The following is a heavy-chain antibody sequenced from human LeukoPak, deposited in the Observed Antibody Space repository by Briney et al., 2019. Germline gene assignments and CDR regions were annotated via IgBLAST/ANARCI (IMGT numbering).Heavy chain of an antibody. V-gene: IGHV1-18*01. CDR2: ISGYSGNT. CDR3: ARPRGYNYVYESDY. D-gene: IGHD5-18*01. J-gene: IGHJ4*02. Sequence: ASVKVSFKSSGYTFFSYGISWVRQAPGQGLEWMGWISGYSGNTTYAQKFQGRVTMTTDTSTSTAYMELRSLRSDDTAVYYCARPRGYNYVYESDYWGQGTLVTVSS. CDR1: GYTFFSYG.